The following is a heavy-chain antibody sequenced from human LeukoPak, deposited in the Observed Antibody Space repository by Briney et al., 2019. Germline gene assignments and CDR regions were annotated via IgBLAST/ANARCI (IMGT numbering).Heavy chain of an antibody. D-gene: IGHD3-9*01. V-gene: IGHV3-15*01. Sequence: PGGSLRLSCAASGFTFSNAWMSWVRQAPGKGLEWVGRIKSKTDGGTTDYAAPVKGRLTISRDDSKNTLYLQMNSLKTEDTAVYYCTTDFFDWLFYQYWGQGTLVTVSS. CDR1: GFTFSNAW. CDR2: IKSKTDGGTT. J-gene: IGHJ4*02. CDR3: TTDFFDWLFYQY.